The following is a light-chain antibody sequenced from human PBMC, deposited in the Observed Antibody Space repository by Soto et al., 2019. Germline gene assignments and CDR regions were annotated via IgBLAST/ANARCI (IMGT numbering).Light chain of an antibody. J-gene: IGKJ4*01. CDR1: QRVLYSSNNKNY. CDR3: QQYYGTPLT. CDR2: WAS. Sequence: DIVMTQSPASLAVSLGERATINCKSSQRVLYSSNNKNYLAWYQHKPGQPPKLLIYWASTREPGVPDRFSGSGSGTDFSITISSLQAEDVAVYYCQQYYGTPLTFGGGTKVEIK. V-gene: IGKV4-1*01.